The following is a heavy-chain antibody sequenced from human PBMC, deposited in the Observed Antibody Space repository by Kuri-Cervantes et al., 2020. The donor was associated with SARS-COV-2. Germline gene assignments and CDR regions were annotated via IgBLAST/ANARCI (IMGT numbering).Heavy chain of an antibody. CDR3: AKVGQQLVPDWLDP. D-gene: IGHD6-13*01. V-gene: IGHV3-30*02. Sequence: GESLKISCAASGFTFDDYGMSWVRQAPGKGLEWVAFIRYDGSNKYYADSVKGRFTISRDNSKDTLYLQMNSLRAEDTAVYYCAKVGQQLVPDWLDPWGQGTLVTVSS. J-gene: IGHJ5*02. CDR2: IRYDGSNK. CDR1: GFTFDDYG.